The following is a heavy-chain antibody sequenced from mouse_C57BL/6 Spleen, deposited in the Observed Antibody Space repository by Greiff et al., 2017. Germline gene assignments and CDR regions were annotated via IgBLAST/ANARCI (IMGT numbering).Heavy chain of an antibody. Sequence: EVQLVESGPGMVKPSQSLSLTCTVTGYSITSGYDWHWIRHFPGNKLEWMGYISYSGSTNYNPSLKSRISITHDTSNNHFFLKLNSVTTEDTATYYCARSPHDGYYVYFDYWGQGTTLTVSA. J-gene: IGHJ2*01. CDR1: GYSITSGYD. CDR3: ARSPHDGYYVYFDY. V-gene: IGHV3-1*01. D-gene: IGHD2-3*01. CDR2: ISYSGST.